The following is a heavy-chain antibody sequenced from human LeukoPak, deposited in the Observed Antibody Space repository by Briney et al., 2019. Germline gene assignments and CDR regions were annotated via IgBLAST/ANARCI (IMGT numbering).Heavy chain of an antibody. CDR3: ARDYYDNSGYFPISYIDY. Sequence: PGRSLRLSCAASGSTISSYAMHWVRQAPGKGLEWEAVTSYDGSNKYYADSVRGRFTISRDNSKNTLYLQMNSLRAEDTAVYYCARDYYDNSGYFPISYIDYWGQGTLVTVSS. CDR1: GSTISSYA. J-gene: IGHJ4*02. V-gene: IGHV3-30-3*01. D-gene: IGHD3-22*01. CDR2: TSYDGSNK.